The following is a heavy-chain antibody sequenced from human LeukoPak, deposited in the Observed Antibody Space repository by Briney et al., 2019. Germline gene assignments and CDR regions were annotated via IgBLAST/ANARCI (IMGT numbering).Heavy chain of an antibody. CDR2: IIPIFGTA. J-gene: IGHJ4*02. V-gene: IGHV1-69*13. CDR1: GGTFSNYA. Sequence: ASVKVSCKASGGTFSNYAVSWVRQAPGQGLEWMGEIIPIFGTANYAQKFQGRVTITADESTSTAYLDLSSLRFEDTAVYYCATDAHYGSGSSFDYWGQGTLVTVSS. D-gene: IGHD3-10*01. CDR3: ATDAHYGSGSSFDY.